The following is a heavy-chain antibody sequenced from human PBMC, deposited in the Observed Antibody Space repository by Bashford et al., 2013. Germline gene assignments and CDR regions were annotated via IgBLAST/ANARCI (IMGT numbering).Heavy chain of an antibody. D-gene: IGHD4-17*01. V-gene: IGHV2-5*02. J-gene: IGHJ4*02. Sequence: WIRQPPGKALEWLALVFWDDDKRYNPSLESRLTITKDTSKNQVVLTMTNMDPVDTATYYGAHRLPTVTFAFWGQGTLVTVSS. CDR3: AHRLPTVTFAF. CDR2: VFWDDDK.